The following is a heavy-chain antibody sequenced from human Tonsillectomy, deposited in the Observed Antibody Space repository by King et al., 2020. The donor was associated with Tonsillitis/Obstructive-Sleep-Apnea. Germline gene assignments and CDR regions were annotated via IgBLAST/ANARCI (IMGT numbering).Heavy chain of an antibody. CDR1: GFTFDDYT. J-gene: IGHJ4*02. V-gene: IGHV3-43*01. CDR3: ARDMEGITGSHFDY. Sequence: QLVQYGGVVVQPGGSLRLSCAASGFTFDDYTMHWVRQAPRKGLEWVSFISWDGGITYYADSVKGRLTISRDNSKNSLYLQMNSLRTEDTALYYCARDMEGITGSHFDYWGQGTLVTVSS. D-gene: IGHD1-20*01. CDR2: ISWDGGIT.